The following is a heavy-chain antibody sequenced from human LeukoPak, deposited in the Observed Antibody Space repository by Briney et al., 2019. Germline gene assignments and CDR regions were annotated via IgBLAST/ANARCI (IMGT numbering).Heavy chain of an antibody. D-gene: IGHD1-26*01. CDR3: ARDLSSPSIVGATGFDY. CDR2: INWNGGST. J-gene: IGHJ4*02. Sequence: GGSLRLSCAASGFTFDDYGMSWVRHAPGKGLEWVSGINWNGGSTGYADSVKGRFTISRDNAKNSLCLQMNSLRAEDTALYYCARDLSSPSIVGATGFDYWGQGTLVTVSS. CDR1: GFTFDDYG. V-gene: IGHV3-20*04.